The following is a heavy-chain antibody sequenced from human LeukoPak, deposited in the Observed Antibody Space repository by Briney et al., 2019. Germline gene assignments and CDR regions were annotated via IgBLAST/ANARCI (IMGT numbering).Heavy chain of an antibody. D-gene: IGHD2-2*01. CDR3: ARDRGGGLYQLLLYWYFDL. CDR1: GGSISSSSYY. Sequence: SETLSLTCTVSGGSISSSSYYWGWIRQPPGKGLEWIGNTYYGGDTYYNPSLKSRVTISVDTSKNQFSLELNSVTAADTAVYYCARDRGGGLYQLLLYWYFDLWGRGTLVTVSS. V-gene: IGHV4-39*07. J-gene: IGHJ2*01. CDR2: TYYGGDT.